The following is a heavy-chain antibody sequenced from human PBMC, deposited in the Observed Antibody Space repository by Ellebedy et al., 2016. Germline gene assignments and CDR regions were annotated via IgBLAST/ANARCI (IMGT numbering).Heavy chain of an antibody. V-gene: IGHV3-23*01. CDR2: ISGSGGST. CDR1: GFTFSSYA. J-gene: IGHJ6*03. CDR3: ARGISMIVGDYYYYYMDV. D-gene: IGHD3-22*01. Sequence: GESLKISXAASGFTFSSYAMSWVRQAPGKGLEWVSAISGSGGSTYYADSVKGRLTISRDNFKNTLYLQMNSLRAEDTAVYYCARGISMIVGDYYYYYMDVWGKGTTVTVSS.